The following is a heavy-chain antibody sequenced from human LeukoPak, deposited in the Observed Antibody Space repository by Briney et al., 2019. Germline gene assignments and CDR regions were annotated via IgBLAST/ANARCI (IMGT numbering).Heavy chain of an antibody. CDR3: ARGRFNYDSSGYSSFYY. J-gene: IGHJ4*02. CDR2: TRYDGVNK. CDR1: GFTFSTHG. Sequence: GGSLRLSCVASGFTFSTHGMQWVRQAPGKGLEWVTFTRYDGVNKYYSDSVKGRFTISRDNSKNSLYLQMNSLRAEDTAVYYCARGRFNYDSSGYSSFYYWGQGTRVTVSS. D-gene: IGHD3-22*01. V-gene: IGHV3-30*02.